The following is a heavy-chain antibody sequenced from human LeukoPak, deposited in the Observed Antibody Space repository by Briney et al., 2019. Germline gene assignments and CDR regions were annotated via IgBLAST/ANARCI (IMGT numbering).Heavy chain of an antibody. CDR3: ARGLIAYYYRDV. CDR2: IYYSGST. V-gene: IGHV4-59*01. J-gene: IGHJ6*03. D-gene: IGHD3-22*01. CDR1: GGSISSYY. Sequence: SETLSLTCTVSGGSISSYYWSWIRQPPGKGLEWIGNIYYSGSTNYNPSLTSRVTISVDTSKNQFSLQLSSVTAADTSVYYCARGLIAYYYRDVWGKGTTVTISS.